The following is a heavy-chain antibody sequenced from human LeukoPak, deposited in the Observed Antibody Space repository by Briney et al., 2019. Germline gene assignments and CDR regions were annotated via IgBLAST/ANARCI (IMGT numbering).Heavy chain of an antibody. V-gene: IGHV3-7*01. CDR2: IKQDGSEK. CDR1: GFTFSSYW. Sequence: GGSLRLSCAASGFTFSSYWVSWVRQAPGKGLEWVANIKQDGSEKYYVDSVKGRFTISRDNAKNSLYLQMNSLRAEDTAVYYCAALWFGELVFDYWGQGTLVTVSS. D-gene: IGHD3-10*01. CDR3: AALWFGELVFDY. J-gene: IGHJ4*02.